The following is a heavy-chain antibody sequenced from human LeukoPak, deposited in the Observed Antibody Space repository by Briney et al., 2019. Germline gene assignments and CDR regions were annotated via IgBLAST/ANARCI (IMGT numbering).Heavy chain of an antibody. V-gene: IGHV4-59*01. D-gene: IGHD3-10*01. CDR3: ARDSFPHITMGDDAFDI. Sequence: PSETLSLTCTVSGGSISSYYWSWIRQPPGKGLEWIGYVYYSGSNKYNPSLKSRVTISVDTSKKQFSLKLSSVTAADTAVYYCARDSFPHITMGDDAFDIWGQGTMVTVSS. CDR1: GGSISSYY. J-gene: IGHJ3*02. CDR2: VYYSGSN.